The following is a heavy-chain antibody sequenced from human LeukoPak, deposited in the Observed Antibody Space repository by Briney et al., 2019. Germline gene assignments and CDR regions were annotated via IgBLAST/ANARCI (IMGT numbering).Heavy chain of an antibody. CDR3: ASVSSWGYYYMDV. Sequence: ASVKVSCKASVYTFTGYYMHWVRQAPGQGLEWMGWISAYNGNTNYAQKLQGRVTMTTDTSTSTAYMELRSLRSDDTAVYYCASVSSWGYYYMDVWGKGTTVTVSS. CDR1: VYTFTGYY. CDR2: ISAYNGNT. J-gene: IGHJ6*03. V-gene: IGHV1-18*04. D-gene: IGHD6-13*01.